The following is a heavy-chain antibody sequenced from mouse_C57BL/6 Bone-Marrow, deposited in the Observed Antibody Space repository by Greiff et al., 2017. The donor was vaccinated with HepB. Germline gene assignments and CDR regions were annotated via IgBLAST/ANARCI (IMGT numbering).Heavy chain of an antibody. CDR3: TRREAAQATIPYYYAMDY. V-gene: IGHV1-15*01. J-gene: IGHJ4*01. Sequence: GLEWIGAIDPETGGTAYNQKFKGKAILTADKSSSTAYMELRSLTSEDSAVYYCTRREAAQATIPYYYAMDYWGQGTSVTVSS. CDR2: IDPETGGT. D-gene: IGHD3-2*02.